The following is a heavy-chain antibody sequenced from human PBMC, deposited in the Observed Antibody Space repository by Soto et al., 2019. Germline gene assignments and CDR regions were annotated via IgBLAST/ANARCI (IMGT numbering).Heavy chain of an antibody. D-gene: IGHD2-8*01. CDR3: ARGHNEFNLVYQDY. Sequence: SETLSLTCAVYGGSFSGYYWSWIRQPPGKGLEWIGEINHSGSTNYNPSLKSRVTISVDTSKNQFSLKLSSVTAADTAVYYCARGHNEFNLVYQDYWGQGTLVTVSS. CDR2: INHSGST. J-gene: IGHJ4*02. CDR1: GGSFSGYY. V-gene: IGHV4-34*01.